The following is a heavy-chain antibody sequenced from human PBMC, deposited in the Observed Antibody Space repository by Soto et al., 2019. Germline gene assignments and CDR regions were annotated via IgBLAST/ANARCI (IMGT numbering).Heavy chain of an antibody. V-gene: IGHV1-18*01. J-gene: IGHJ6*03. CDR3: VRDQGGVQRNYYYYMDV. CDR1: GYTFTSYG. Sequence: QVQLVQSGAEVKKPGASVKVSCKASGYTFTSYGISWVRQAPGQGLEWMGWISAYNGNTNYAQKLQGRVTMTTDTSTSTAYMELRSLRSDDTAVYYCVRDQGGVQRNYYYYMDVWGKGTTVTVSS. CDR2: ISAYNGNT. D-gene: IGHD1-1*01.